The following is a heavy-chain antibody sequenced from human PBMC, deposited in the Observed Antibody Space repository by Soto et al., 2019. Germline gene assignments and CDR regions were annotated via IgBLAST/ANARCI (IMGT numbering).Heavy chain of an antibody. CDR2: IIPILGIA. CDR3: ARDENGSSVFDY. V-gene: IGHV1-69*02. Sequence: QVQLVQSGAEVKKPGSSVKVSCKASGGTFSSYTISWVRQAPGQGLEWMGRIIPILGIANYAQKFQGRVTITADKSTSTAYMELSSLRSEDTAVYYCARDENGSSVFDYWGQGTLVTVSS. J-gene: IGHJ4*02. CDR1: GGTFSSYT. D-gene: IGHD1-26*01.